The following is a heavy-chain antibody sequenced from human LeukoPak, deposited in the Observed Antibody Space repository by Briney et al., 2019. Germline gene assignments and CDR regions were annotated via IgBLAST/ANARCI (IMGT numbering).Heavy chain of an antibody. CDR2: ISSSGGLT. D-gene: IGHD6-19*01. Sequence: GGSLRLSCAASGFTFSSYAMSWVRQAPGKGLEWVSVISSSGGLTFYADSVKGRLTISRDNSKNMLYLQMDSLRAEDTAVYYCAKAKGNIAVAGRLDYWGQGALVTVSS. J-gene: IGHJ4*02. CDR3: AKAKGNIAVAGRLDY. V-gene: IGHV3-23*01. CDR1: GFTFSSYA.